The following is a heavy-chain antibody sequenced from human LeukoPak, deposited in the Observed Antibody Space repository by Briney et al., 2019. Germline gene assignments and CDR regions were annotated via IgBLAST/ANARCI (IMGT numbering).Heavy chain of an antibody. CDR2: INSDGSST. CDR3: ARDRYGSRFGEFGY. J-gene: IGHJ4*02. D-gene: IGHD3-10*01. V-gene: IGHV3-74*01. Sequence: WVRQPPGRGLVWVSRINSDGSSTSYADSVKGRFTISRDNAKNTLYLQMNSLRAEDTAVYYCARDRYGSRFGEFGYWGQGTLVTVSS.